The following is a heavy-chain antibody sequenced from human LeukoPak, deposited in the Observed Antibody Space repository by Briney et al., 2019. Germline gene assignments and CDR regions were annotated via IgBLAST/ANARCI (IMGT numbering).Heavy chain of an antibody. CDR3: ARSKGYAYGIDFDY. J-gene: IGHJ4*02. CDR2: ISGSGGST. CDR1: GFTFSSYA. V-gene: IGHV3-23*01. Sequence: PGGPLRLSCAASGFTFSSYAMSWVRQAPGKGLEWVSAISGSGGSTYYADSVKGRFTISRDNSKNTLYLQMNSLRAEDTAVYYCARSKGYAYGIDFDYWGQGTLITVSS. D-gene: IGHD3-16*01.